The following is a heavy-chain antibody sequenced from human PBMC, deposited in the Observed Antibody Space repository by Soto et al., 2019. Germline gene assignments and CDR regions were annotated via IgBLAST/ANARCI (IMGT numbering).Heavy chain of an antibody. CDR1: GFTFSSYD. V-gene: IGHV3-13*04. D-gene: IGHD3-22*01. Sequence: GGSLRLSCSASGFTFSSYDMHWVRQGPGKGLEWVSAIGTAGDTNYAGSVKGRFTISRENAKNSLYLQMNSLRAGDTAIYFCARAIGPTLFDYWGQGTLVTVS. CDR3: ARAIGPTLFDY. CDR2: IGTAGDT. J-gene: IGHJ4*02.